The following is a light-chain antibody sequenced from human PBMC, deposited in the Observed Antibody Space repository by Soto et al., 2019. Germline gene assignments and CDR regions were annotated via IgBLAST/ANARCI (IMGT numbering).Light chain of an antibody. V-gene: IGKV1-27*01. Sequence: DIQMTQSPSSLSASIGDRVTITCRASEGISNYLVWYQQKPGKVPKLLIYAASTLQSGVPSRFSGSGSGTEFTLTISSLQPEDAAPYYCQNYKGAPWTFGQGTKVEIK. J-gene: IGKJ1*01. CDR3: QNYKGAPWT. CDR1: EGISNY. CDR2: AAS.